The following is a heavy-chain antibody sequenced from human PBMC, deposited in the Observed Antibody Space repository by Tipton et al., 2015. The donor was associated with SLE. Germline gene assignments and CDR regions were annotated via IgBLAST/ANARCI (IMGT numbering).Heavy chain of an antibody. CDR1: GGSFSGYY. CDR3: ARLPEGATPPYYYYYMDV. J-gene: IGHJ6*03. V-gene: IGHV4-34*01. Sequence: LRLSCAVYGGSFSGYYWSWIRQPPGKGLEWIGEINHSGSTNYNPPLKSRVTISVDTSKNQFSLKLSSVTAADTAVYYCARLPEGATPPYYYYYMDVWGKGTTVTVSS. D-gene: IGHD1-26*01. CDR2: INHSGST.